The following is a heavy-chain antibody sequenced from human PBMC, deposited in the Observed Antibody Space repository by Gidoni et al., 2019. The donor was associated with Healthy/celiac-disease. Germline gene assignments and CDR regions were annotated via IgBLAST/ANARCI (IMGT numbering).Heavy chain of an antibody. CDR2: ISGSGGST. Sequence: EVQLLASGGGLVQPGGSLRLSCAASGFTFSSYALIWVRQAPGKGLEWVSAISGSGGSTYYADSVKGRFTISRDNSKNTLYLQMNSLRAEDTAVYYCAKPYGQRCSSTSCYNPRMDVWGQGTTVTVSS. V-gene: IGHV3-23*01. CDR1: GFTFSSYA. J-gene: IGHJ6*02. D-gene: IGHD2-2*02. CDR3: AKPYGQRCSSTSCYNPRMDV.